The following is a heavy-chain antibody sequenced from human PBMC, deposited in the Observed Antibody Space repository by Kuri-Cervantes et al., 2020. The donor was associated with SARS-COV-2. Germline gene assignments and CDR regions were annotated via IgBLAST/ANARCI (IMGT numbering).Heavy chain of an antibody. D-gene: IGHD1-14*01. CDR1: GGSFSVYY. CDR3: ARDPRYLARGGGFDY. Sequence: SETLSLTCAVYGGSFSVYYWSWIRQPPGKGLEWFGEINHSGSTNYNPSLKSRVTISVDTSKNQFSLKLSSVTAADTAVYYCARDPRYLARGGGFDYWGQGTLVTVSS. CDR2: INHSGST. V-gene: IGHV4-34*01. J-gene: IGHJ4*02.